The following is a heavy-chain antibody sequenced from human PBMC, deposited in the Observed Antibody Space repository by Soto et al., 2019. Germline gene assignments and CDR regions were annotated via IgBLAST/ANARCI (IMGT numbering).Heavy chain of an antibody. CDR2: IGGSGGDT. CDR3: AVPTGIEVTGPDY. D-gene: IGHD6-19*01. V-gene: IGHV3-23*01. J-gene: IGHJ4*02. Sequence: GGSLRLSCKASGLIFSNYAMSWVRQAPGKGLQWVSAIGGSGGDTYYADSVKGRFTISRDNSRDTLHLQMSSLRADDTAIYYCAVPTGIEVTGPDYWGQGTLVTVSS. CDR1: GLIFSNYA.